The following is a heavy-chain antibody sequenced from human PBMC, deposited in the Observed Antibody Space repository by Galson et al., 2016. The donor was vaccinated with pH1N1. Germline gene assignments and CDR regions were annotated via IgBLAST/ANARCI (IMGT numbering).Heavy chain of an antibody. D-gene: IGHD5-24*01. J-gene: IGHJ4*02. Sequence: SLRLSCAGSGFNFRRYWMHWVRQAPGKGLMWVSRINEDGSHTSYADSVRGRFTISRDNSRDTLYLQMNSLRDDDSAVYYCAKELAGREDYWGQGVQVTVSS. CDR1: GFNFRRYW. CDR3: AKELAGREDY. V-gene: IGHV3-74*01. CDR2: INEDGSHT.